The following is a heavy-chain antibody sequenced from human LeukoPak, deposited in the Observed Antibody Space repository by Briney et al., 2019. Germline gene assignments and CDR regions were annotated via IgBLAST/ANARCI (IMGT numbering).Heavy chain of an antibody. CDR1: GYTFVSYG. Sequence: ASVKVSCKASGYTFVSYGITWVRQATGQGLEWMGWMNPNSGNTGYAQKFQGRVTITRNTSISTAYMELSSLRSEDTAVYYCARGSLGDGYNYDYWGQGTLVTVSS. CDR3: ARGSLGDGYNYDY. CDR2: MNPNSGNT. V-gene: IGHV1-8*03. D-gene: IGHD5-24*01. J-gene: IGHJ4*02.